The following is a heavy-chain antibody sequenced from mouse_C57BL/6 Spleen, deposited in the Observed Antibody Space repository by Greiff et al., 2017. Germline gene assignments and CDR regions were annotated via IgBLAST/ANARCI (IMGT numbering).Heavy chain of an antibody. CDR3: ARPYYYGSSWYFDV. J-gene: IGHJ1*03. Sequence: VQLVESGAELVKPGASVKMSCKASGYTFTTYPIEWMKQNHGKSLEWIGNFHPYNDDTKYNEKFKGKATLTVEKSSSTVYLELSRLTSDDSAVYYCARPYYYGSSWYFDVWGTGTTVTVSS. V-gene: IGHV1-47*01. CDR1: GYTFTTYP. D-gene: IGHD1-1*01. CDR2: FHPYNDDT.